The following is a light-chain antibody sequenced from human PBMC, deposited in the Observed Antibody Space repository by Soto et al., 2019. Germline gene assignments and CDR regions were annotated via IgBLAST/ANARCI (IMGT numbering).Light chain of an antibody. CDR2: GAS. CDR1: QSVSSSN. V-gene: IGKV3D-20*02. CDR3: QHRSSWPRLA. J-gene: IGKJ4*01. Sequence: EIVLTESPGTLSLSPGDRATLYCRASQSVSSSNLAWYQQKRGQSPRLLIYGASSRATGIPDRFSGSGSGPDFTLTISSLEPEDFAVYYCQHRSSWPRLAFGGGTKVDI.